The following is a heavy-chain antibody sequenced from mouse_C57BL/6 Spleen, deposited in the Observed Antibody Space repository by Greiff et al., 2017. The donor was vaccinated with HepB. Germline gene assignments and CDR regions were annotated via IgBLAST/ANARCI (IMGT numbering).Heavy chain of an antibody. D-gene: IGHD2-10*01. V-gene: IGHV1-7*01. CDR2: INPSSGYT. J-gene: IGHJ1*03. CDR1: GYTFTSYW. Sequence: QVQLQQSGAELAKPGASVKLSCKASGYTFTSYWMHWVKQRPGQGLEWIGYINPSSGYTKYNQKFKDKATLTADKSSSTAYMQRSSLTYEDSAVYYCATYYEPEGYFDVWGTGTTVTVSS. CDR3: ATYYEPEGYFDV.